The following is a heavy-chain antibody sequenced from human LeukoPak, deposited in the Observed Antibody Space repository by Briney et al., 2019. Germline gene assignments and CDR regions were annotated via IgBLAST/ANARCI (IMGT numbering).Heavy chain of an antibody. J-gene: IGHJ5*02. CDR1: GFTFSSYS. Sequence: KTGGSLRLSCAASGFTFSSYSMNWVRQAPGKGLEWVSSISSSSSYIYYADSVKGRFTISRDNAKNSLYLQMNSLRAEDTAVYYCARDPVSLLWFGESASSTWGQGTLVTVSS. CDR2: ISSSSSYI. CDR3: ARDPVSLLWFGESASST. V-gene: IGHV3-21*01. D-gene: IGHD3-10*01.